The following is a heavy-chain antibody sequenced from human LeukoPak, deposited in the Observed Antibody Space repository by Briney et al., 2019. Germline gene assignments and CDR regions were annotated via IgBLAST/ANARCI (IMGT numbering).Heavy chain of an antibody. CDR2: INHSGST. D-gene: IGHD2-2*01. J-gene: IGHJ6*02. CDR1: GVSFSGYY. V-gene: IGHV4-34*01. Sequence: SETLSLTCAVYGVSFSGYYWSWIRHPPGKGLEWIGEINHSGSTNYNPSLKSRVTISVDTSKNQFSLKLSSVTAADTAVYYCARGRDCSSTSCYYYYYGMDVWGQGTTVTVSS. CDR3: ARGRDCSSTSCYYYYYGMDV.